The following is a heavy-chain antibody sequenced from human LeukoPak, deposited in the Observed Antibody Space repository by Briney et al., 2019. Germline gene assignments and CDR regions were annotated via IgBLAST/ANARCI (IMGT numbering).Heavy chain of an antibody. CDR1: GGSISGYY. D-gene: IGHD1-26*01. CDR3: ARGLSGSFDY. Sequence: PSETLSLTCTVSGGSISGYYGSWIRQPPGKGLEWIGYIHYSGSTSYSPSLKSRVTISVDTSKMQFSLKLNSVTAADTAVYYCARGLSGSFDYWGQGTLVTVSS. CDR2: IHYSGST. V-gene: IGHV4-59*01. J-gene: IGHJ4*02.